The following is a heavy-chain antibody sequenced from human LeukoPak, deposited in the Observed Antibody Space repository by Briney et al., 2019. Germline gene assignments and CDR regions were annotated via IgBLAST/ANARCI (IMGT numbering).Heavy chain of an antibody. D-gene: IGHD6-19*01. V-gene: IGHV3-30*18. CDR1: GFTFSTYG. J-gene: IGHJ4*02. CDR3: VKDQGYTSGWYDY. CDR2: ISYDGSNE. Sequence: TGGSLRLSCAASGFTFSTYGIHWVRQAPGKGLEWVSFISYDGSNEYYADSVKGRFTISRDNSKSTLYLRMNSLRAEDTAVYYCVKDQGYTSGWYDYWGQGTLVTVSS.